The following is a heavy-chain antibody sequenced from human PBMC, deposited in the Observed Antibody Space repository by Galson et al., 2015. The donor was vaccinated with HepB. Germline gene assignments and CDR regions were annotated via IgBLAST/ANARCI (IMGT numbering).Heavy chain of an antibody. D-gene: IGHD2/OR15-2a*01. CDR3: ARGAILSGADAFDI. CDR1: GGSISRYY. J-gene: IGHJ3*02. V-gene: IGHV4-59*01. CDR2: IYYSGST. Sequence: ETLSLTCTVSGGSISRYYWSWIRQPPGKELEWIGYIYYSGSTNYNPSLKSRVTISVDTSKNQFSLKLSPVTAADSAVYYCARGAILSGADAFDIWGQGTMVTVSS.